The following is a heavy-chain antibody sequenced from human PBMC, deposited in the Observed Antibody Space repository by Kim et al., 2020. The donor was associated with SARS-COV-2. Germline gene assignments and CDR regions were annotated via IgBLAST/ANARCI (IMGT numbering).Heavy chain of an antibody. CDR3: ARHYDSSGYSHHYFDY. D-gene: IGHD3-22*01. CDR1: GGSISSSSYY. Sequence: SETLSLTCTVSGGSISSSSYYWGWIRQPPGKGLEWIGSIYYSGSTYYNPSLKSRVTISVDTSKNQFSLKLSSVTAADTAVYYCARHYDSSGYSHHYFDYWGQGTLVTVSS. CDR2: IYYSGST. J-gene: IGHJ4*02. V-gene: IGHV4-39*01.